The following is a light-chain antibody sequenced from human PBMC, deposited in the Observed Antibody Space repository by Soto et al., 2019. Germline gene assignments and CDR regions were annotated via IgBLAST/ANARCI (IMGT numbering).Light chain of an antibody. CDR2: EVT. CDR3: CSYAVSDRV. Sequence: QSALTQPPSASGSPGQSVTISCTGTSSYVGGSNYVSWYQQHPGKAPKLIIYEVTKRPSGVPDRFSGSKSGNTASLTVSGLQAEDEADYYCCSYAVSDRVFGGGTQLTVL. V-gene: IGLV2-8*01. CDR1: SSYVGGSNY. J-gene: IGLJ3*02.